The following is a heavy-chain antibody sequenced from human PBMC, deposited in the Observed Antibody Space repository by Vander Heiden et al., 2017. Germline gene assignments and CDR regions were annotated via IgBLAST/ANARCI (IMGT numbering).Heavy chain of an antibody. CDR2: INASGGST. CDR1: GYTFTSHY. V-gene: IGHV1-46*01. Sequence: QVQLVQSGAEVKKPGASVKVSCKASGYTFTSHYMPSVRQAPGQALEWMGIINASGGSTSYAQKFQGRVTMSRDTSTSTVYMELSSLRSEDTAVYYCARTWKTGYSLPVDYYYYGMDVWGQGTTVTVSS. CDR3: ARTWKTGYSLPVDYYYYGMDV. J-gene: IGHJ6*02. D-gene: IGHD3-9*01.